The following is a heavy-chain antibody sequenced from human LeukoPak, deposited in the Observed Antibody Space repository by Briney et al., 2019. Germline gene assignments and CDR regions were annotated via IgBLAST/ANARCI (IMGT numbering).Heavy chain of an antibody. CDR3: ASRECSGGSCYLDY. CDR2: ISGSSSYV. D-gene: IGHD2-15*01. V-gene: IGHV3-21*01. J-gene: IGHJ4*02. CDR1: GFTFSSYS. Sequence: PGGSLRLSCAASGFTFSSYSMNWVRQAPGKGLEWVSSISGSSSYVYYADSVKGRFTISRDNAKNSLYLQMNSLRAEDTAVYYCASRECSGGSCYLDYWGQGTLVTVSS.